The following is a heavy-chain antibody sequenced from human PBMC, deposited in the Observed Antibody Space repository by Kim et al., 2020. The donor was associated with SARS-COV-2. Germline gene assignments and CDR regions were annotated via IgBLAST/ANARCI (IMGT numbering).Heavy chain of an antibody. V-gene: IGHV4-34*01. CDR1: GGSFSGYY. J-gene: IGHJ4*02. CDR2: INHSGST. Sequence: SETLSLTCAVYGGSFSGYYWSWIRQPPGKGLEWIGEINHSGSTNYNPSLKSRVTISVDTSKNQFSLKLSSVTAADTAVYYCARGGVTGTSFYWGQGTLVTVSS. D-gene: IGHD1-7*01. CDR3: ARGGVTGTSFY.